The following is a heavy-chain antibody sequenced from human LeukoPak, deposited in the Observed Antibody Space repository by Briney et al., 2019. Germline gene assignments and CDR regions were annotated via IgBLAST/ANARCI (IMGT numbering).Heavy chain of an antibody. Sequence: SETLSLTCSVSGCSISSGGYYWTWIRQHPGKGLEWIGYINYSGSTYYNPSLKSRVSISVDTSKNQFSLKLSPVTAADTAVYYCARDGDSSGYSQPFDTWGQGTLVTVSS. CDR3: ARDGDSSGYSQPFDT. D-gene: IGHD3-22*01. V-gene: IGHV4-31*03. J-gene: IGHJ3*02. CDR2: INYSGST. CDR1: GCSISSGGYY.